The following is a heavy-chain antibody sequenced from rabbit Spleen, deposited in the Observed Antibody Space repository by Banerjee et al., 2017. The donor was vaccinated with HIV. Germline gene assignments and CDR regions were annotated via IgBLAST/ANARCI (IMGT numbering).Heavy chain of an antibody. D-gene: IGHD1-1*01. CDR1: GVSFSGSSY. Sequence: QEQLVESGGGLVQPEGSLTLTCIASGVSFSGSSYMCWVRQAPGKGLEWIACIDAGSSGFTYCASWAKGRFTISKTSSTTVTLQMTSLTAADTATYFCARDTSSSFSSYGMDLWGQGTLVTVS. V-gene: IGHV1S45*01. CDR3: ARDTSSSFSSYGMDL. CDR2: IDAGSSGFT. J-gene: IGHJ6*01.